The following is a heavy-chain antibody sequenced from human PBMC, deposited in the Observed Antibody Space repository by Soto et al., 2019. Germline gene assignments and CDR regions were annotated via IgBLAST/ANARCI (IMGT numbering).Heavy chain of an antibody. V-gene: IGHV4-34*01. CDR2: INNSGST. Sequence: QVQLQQCGAGLLKPSETLSLTCAVYGGSFSGYYWSWIRQPPGKGLEWIGEINNSGSTNYNPSLTSPATISVDTTKNQFSRKLSSVNAADNAEYYCARGRAQLITIFVVPYGMDVWGQGTTVTVSS. D-gene: IGHD3-3*01. CDR1: GGSFSGYY. CDR3: ARGRAQLITIFVVPYGMDV. J-gene: IGHJ6*02.